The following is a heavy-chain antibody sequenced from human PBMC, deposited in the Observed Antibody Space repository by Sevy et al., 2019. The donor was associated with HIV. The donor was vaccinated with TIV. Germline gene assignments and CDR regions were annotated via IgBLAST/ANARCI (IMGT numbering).Heavy chain of an antibody. CDR1: GYTFPTYD. Sequence: ASVKVSCAAFGYTFPTYDINWVRQAPGQGLEWMGWIIPNTGATGFAQKFQGRVTLTRNKSITTAYMELSSLTYEDTAIYYCARGGNGDFWSYEYYYYGMDVWGQGTTVTVSS. V-gene: IGHV1-8*01. CDR2: IIPNTGAT. J-gene: IGHJ6*02. CDR3: ARGGNGDFWSYEYYYYGMDV. D-gene: IGHD3-3*01.